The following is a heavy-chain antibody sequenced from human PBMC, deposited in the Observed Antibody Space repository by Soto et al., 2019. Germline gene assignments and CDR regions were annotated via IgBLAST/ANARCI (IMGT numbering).Heavy chain of an antibody. Sequence: EVQLLASGGGLVQPGGSLRLSCAASGIIFNNYAMSWVRQAPGKGLEWVSVITDAGGRTYYAASAQGRFTISRDNSKNTLYVQMHSLRAEDTAIYYCAKSVGTYGDNTERAERFDPGGQGTLVTVSS. CDR1: GIIFNNYA. J-gene: IGHJ5*02. CDR2: ITDAGGRT. CDR3: AKSVGTYGDNTERAERFDP. D-gene: IGHD4-17*01. V-gene: IGHV3-23*01.